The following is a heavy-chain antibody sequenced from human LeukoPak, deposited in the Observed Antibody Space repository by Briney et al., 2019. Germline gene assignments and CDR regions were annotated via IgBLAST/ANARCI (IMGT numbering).Heavy chain of an antibody. CDR1: GFIFRSYW. CDR3: AREGR. V-gene: IGHV3-7*01. Sequence: PGGSLRLSCAASGFIFRSYWMSWLRQAPGKGPEWVANIKEDGSVKNYADSVEGRFTISRDNAKNSLSLQMNSLRAEDMAVYYCAREGRWGQGTLVTVSS. J-gene: IGHJ4*02. CDR2: IKEDGSVK.